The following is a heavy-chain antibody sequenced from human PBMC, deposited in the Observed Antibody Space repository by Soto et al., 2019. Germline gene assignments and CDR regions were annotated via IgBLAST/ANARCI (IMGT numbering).Heavy chain of an antibody. J-gene: IGHJ4*02. CDR2: IYNIDNT. Sequence: QVQLQESGPGLVKPSQTLSLTCTVSGGSVSDLIYYWSWIRQPPGKGLEWIGHIYNIDNTYNNPSPKSLRTTSLDTPPDQFSLNLSALTAAHTPVYFSASGPSREKVDQWGQETLVTASP. D-gene: IGHD1-26*01. CDR3: ASGPSREKVDQ. V-gene: IGHV4-30-4*01. CDR1: GGSVSDLIYY.